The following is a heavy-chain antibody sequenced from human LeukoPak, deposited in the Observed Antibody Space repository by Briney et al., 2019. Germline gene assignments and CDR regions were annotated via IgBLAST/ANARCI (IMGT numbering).Heavy chain of an antibody. V-gene: IGHV3-21*01. J-gene: IGHJ3*02. CDR3: ARDPREAAAGRVAFDI. CDR2: ISSSSSYI. CDR1: GFTFSSYS. D-gene: IGHD6-13*01. Sequence: PGGSLRLSCAASGFTFSSYSMNWVRQAPGKGLEWVSSISSSSSYIYYADSVKGRFTISRDNAKNSLYLQMNSLRAEDTAVYYCARDPREAAAGRVAFDIWGQGTMVTVSS.